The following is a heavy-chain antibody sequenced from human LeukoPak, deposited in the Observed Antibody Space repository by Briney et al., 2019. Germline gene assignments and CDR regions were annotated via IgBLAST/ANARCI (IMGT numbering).Heavy chain of an antibody. D-gene: IGHD3-10*01. J-gene: IGHJ3*02. CDR3: AKATYYYGSGSYRGAFDI. CDR1: GFTFDDYA. Sequence: PGRSLRLSCAASGFTFDDYAMHWVRQAPGKGLEWVSGISWNSGSIGYADSVKGRFTISRDNAKNFLYLQMNSLRAEDTALYYCAKATYYYGSGSYRGAFDIWGQGTMVTVSS. CDR2: ISWNSGSI. V-gene: IGHV3-9*01.